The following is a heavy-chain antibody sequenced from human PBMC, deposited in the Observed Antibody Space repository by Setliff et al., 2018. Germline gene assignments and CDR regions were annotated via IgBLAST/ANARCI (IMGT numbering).Heavy chain of an antibody. J-gene: IGHJ3*02. Sequence: SETLSLTCTVSGGSISTYYWSWIRQPPGKGLEWIGYIYYSGRTNYNPSLRSRVTISVDTSKNQFSLKASSVTAADTAVYYCARHENDYGDYDDAFDIWGQGTMVTVSS. V-gene: IGHV4-59*08. CDR3: ARHENDYGDYDDAFDI. D-gene: IGHD4-17*01. CDR2: IYYSGRT. CDR1: GGSISTYY.